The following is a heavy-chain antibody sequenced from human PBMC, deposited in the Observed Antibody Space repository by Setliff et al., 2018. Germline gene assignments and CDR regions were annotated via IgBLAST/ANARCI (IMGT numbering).Heavy chain of an antibody. J-gene: IGHJ4*02. CDR2: INTNTGNP. CDR1: GYTFTTYA. Sequence: ASVKVFCKTSGYTFTTYAISWMRQAPGQGLEWMGWINTNTGNPSYAQDFTGRFVFSLDTSVSTAYLQISSLKAEDTAVYYCAKDQCYGGSCYAPMYSLDYWGQGSLVTVSS. D-gene: IGHD2-15*01. CDR3: AKDQCYGGSCYAPMYSLDY. V-gene: IGHV7-4-1*02.